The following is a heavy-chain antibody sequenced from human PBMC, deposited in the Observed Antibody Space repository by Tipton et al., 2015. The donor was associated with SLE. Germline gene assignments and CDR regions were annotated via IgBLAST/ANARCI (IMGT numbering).Heavy chain of an antibody. D-gene: IGHD3-10*01. CDR1: GFTFDDYA. CDR2: VSYDGSSK. V-gene: IGHV3-33*03. CDR3: AKKMVRGLIMPSPFDY. J-gene: IGHJ4*02. Sequence: SLRLSCAASGFTFDDYAMHWVRRAPDKGLEGVAGVSYDGSSKYYADSVKGRFDISRDNSKNTLSLQMNSLRAEDTAVYYCAKKMVRGLIMPSPFDYWGQGTLVTVSS.